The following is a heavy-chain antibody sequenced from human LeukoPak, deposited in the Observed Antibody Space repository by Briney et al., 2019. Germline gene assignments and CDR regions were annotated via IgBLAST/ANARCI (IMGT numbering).Heavy chain of an antibody. J-gene: IGHJ4*02. CDR1: GGSFSGYY. CDR2: INHSGST. CDR3: ARVRYRIVV. Sequence: SETLSLTCAVYGGSFSGYYWSWIRQPPGKGLEWIGEINHSGSTNYNPSLQSRVTISVDTSKNQFSLKLSSVTAADTAVYYCARVRYRIVVWGQGTLVTVSS. D-gene: IGHD3-22*01. V-gene: IGHV4-34*01.